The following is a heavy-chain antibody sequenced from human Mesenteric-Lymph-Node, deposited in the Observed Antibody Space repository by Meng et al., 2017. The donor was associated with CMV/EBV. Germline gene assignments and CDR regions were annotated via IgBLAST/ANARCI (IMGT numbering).Heavy chain of an antibody. V-gene: IGHV1-2*02. D-gene: IGHD2-2*01. CDR1: GYTFTGYY. CDR3: ARESGCSSTSCRYYYYYYGMDV. J-gene: IGHJ6*02. Sequence: ASVKVSCKASGYTFTGYYMHWVRQAPGQGLEWMGWINPNSGGTNYAQKFQGRVTMTRDTSIGTAYMELSRLRSDDTAVYYCARESGCSSTSCRYYYYYYGMDVWGQGTTVTVSS. CDR2: INPNSGGT.